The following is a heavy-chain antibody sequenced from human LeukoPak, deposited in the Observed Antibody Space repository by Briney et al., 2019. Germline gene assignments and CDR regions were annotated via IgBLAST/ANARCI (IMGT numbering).Heavy chain of an antibody. CDR1: GFTSSAFW. D-gene: IGHD2-2*01. J-gene: IGHJ6*04. V-gene: IGHV3-7*01. CDR3: ATFAGVVPCGLLL. Sequence: GGSLRLSCVASGFTSSAFWMSWVRRPPGKGLEWVANIKKDGSEKEYVDSVKGRFSIFRDNAKNSVYLQMNSLRAEDTADYYCATFAGVVPCGLLLWGKGTTVIVSS. CDR2: IKKDGSEK.